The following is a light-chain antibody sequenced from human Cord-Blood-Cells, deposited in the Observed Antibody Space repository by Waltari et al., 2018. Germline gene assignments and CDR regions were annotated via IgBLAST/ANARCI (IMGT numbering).Light chain of an antibody. CDR3: QQSYSTPYS. Sequence: DNQMTQSPSPLPASVGDRVTITCRASQSISSYLNWYQQKPGKAPKLLIYAASSLQSGVPSRFSGSGSGTDFTLTISSLQPEDFATYYCQQSYSTPYSFGQGTKLEIK. J-gene: IGKJ2*03. CDR1: QSISSY. V-gene: IGKV1-39*01. CDR2: AAS.